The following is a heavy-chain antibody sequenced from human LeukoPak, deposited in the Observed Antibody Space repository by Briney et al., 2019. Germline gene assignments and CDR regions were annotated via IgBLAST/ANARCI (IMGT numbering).Heavy chain of an antibody. Sequence: SETLSLTCTVSGDSISSSNSYWGWIRQPPGKGLEWIGSIYYSGNTYYNASLKSRVTISVDTSKNQFSLKLSSVTAADTAVYYCARDSAAGTSIDAFDIWGQGTMVTVSS. CDR3: ARDSAAGTSIDAFDI. D-gene: IGHD6-13*01. V-gene: IGHV4-39*07. CDR2: IYYSGNT. CDR1: GDSISSSNSY. J-gene: IGHJ3*02.